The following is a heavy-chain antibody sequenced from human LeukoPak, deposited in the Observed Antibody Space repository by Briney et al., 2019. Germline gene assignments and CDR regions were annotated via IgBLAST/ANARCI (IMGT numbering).Heavy chain of an antibody. V-gene: IGHV1-18*01. J-gene: IGHJ4*02. CDR3: ARDEGSAIDY. CDR1: GYTLTELS. D-gene: IGHD6-25*01. Sequence: ASVKVSCKVSGYTLTELSMHWVRQAPGKGLEWMGWISAYNGNTNYAQKLQGRVTMTTDTSTSTAYMELRSLRSDDTAVYYCARDEGSAIDYWGQGTLVTVSS. CDR2: ISAYNGNT.